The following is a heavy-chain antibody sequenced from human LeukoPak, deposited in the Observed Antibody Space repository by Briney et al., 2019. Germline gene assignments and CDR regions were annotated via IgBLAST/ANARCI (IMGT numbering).Heavy chain of an antibody. D-gene: IGHD6-19*01. Sequence: PSETLSLTCTVSGASISSSSYYWGWIRQPPGKGLEWIGTIFYAGSTYYNPSLKSRVTMSVDTSKNQFSLKLNSVTAADTAVYYCARRHSSGWFYYWGQGTLVTVSP. J-gene: IGHJ4*02. CDR2: IFYAGST. V-gene: IGHV4-39*01. CDR1: GASISSSSYY. CDR3: ARRHSSGWFYY.